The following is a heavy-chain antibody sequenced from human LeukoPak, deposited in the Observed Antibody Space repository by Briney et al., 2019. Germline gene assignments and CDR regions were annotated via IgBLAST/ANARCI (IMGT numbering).Heavy chain of an antibody. CDR2: ISGSGGST. D-gene: IGHD3-3*01. CDR1: GFTFSSYA. CDR3: AKDSFWSGYYFSPYYFDY. J-gene: IGHJ4*02. Sequence: PGGSLRLSCAASGFTFSSYAMSWVRQAPGKGLEWVSAISGSGGSTYYADSVKGRFTISRDNSKNTLYLQMNSLRAEDTAVYYCAKDSFWSGYYFSPYYFDYRGQGTLVTVSS. V-gene: IGHV3-23*01.